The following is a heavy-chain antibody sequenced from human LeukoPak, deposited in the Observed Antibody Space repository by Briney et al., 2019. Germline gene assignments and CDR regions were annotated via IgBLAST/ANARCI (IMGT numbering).Heavy chain of an antibody. Sequence: SETLSLTCTVSGGSISSYYWSWIRQPPGKGLDWIGSIYYSGSTYYNPSLKSRVTISVDTSKNQFSLKLSSVTAADTAVYYCASHQPDYYDSNLYFDYWGQGTLVTVSS. CDR3: ASHQPDYYDSNLYFDY. CDR2: IYYSGST. V-gene: IGHV4-39*01. J-gene: IGHJ4*02. D-gene: IGHD3-22*01. CDR1: GGSISSYY.